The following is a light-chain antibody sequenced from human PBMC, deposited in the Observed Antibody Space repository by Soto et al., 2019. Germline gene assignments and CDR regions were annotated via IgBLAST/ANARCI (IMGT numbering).Light chain of an antibody. CDR1: QSISSW. CDR3: QQYNIWPPYT. V-gene: IGKV1-5*01. Sequence: DIQMTQSPSTLSASVGDRVTITCRASQSISSWLAWYQQKPGKAPKLLIYDASSLESGVPSRFSGSGSGTEFTLTISGLQSEDFALYYCQQYNIWPPYTFGQGTRLEIK. CDR2: DAS. J-gene: IGKJ5*01.